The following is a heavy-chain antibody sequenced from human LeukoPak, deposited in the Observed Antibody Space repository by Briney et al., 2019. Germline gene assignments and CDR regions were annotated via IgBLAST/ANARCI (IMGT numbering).Heavy chain of an antibody. J-gene: IGHJ4*02. CDR3: ARVNVWSGELSMFDY. V-gene: IGHV1-18*01. CDR1: GYSFTSYG. Sequence: ASVKVSCKASGYSFTSYGFSWVRQAPGQGLEWMGWISPYNGNTNYAQKLQGRVTMTSDTSTSTAYMELRSLRSDDTAVYYCARVNVWSGELSMFDYWGQGTLVTVSS. D-gene: IGHD3-10*01. CDR2: ISPYNGNT.